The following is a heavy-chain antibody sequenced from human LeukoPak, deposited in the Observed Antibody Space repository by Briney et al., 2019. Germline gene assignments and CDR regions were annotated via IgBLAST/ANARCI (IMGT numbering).Heavy chain of an antibody. D-gene: IGHD3-3*01. V-gene: IGHV3-30*04. J-gene: IGHJ5*02. CDR1: GFTFSSYV. CDR3: AHGDYDFWSGPRT. CDR2: ISYDGSNE. Sequence: GGSLRLSCAASGFTFSSYVMHWVRQAPGKGLEWVAIISYDGSNEYYADSVKGRFTISRDNSKNTLYLQMNSLRAEDTAVYYCAHGDYDFWSGPRTWGQGTLVTVSS.